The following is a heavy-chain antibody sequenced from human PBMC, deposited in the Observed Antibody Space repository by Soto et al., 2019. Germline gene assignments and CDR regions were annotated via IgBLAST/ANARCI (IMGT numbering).Heavy chain of an antibody. D-gene: IGHD2-15*01. J-gene: IGHJ5*02. V-gene: IGHV4-30-2*01. CDR3: ARGEGGYCSGGSCYPPGYWFDP. CDR2: IYHSGST. Sequence: PSETLSLTCAVSGGSISSGGYSWSWIRQPPGKGLEWIGYIYHSGSTYYNPSLKSRVTISVDRSKNQFSLKLSSVTAADTAVYYCARGEGGYCSGGSCYPPGYWFDPWGQGTRVTVSS. CDR1: GGSISSGGYS.